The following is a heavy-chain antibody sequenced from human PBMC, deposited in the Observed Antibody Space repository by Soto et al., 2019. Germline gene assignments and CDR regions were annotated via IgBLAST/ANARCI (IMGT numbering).Heavy chain of an antibody. CDR2: IHPSGDT. J-gene: IGHJ1*01. CDR1: GFTVSSHY. Sequence: EAQLVESGGGLVQPGESLRLSCAGSGFTVSSHYMTWVRQAPGRGLEWVTFIHPSGDTFYADSVKGRFAISGDTSKNTLSLQMNSLRVEDTAVYYCTSGLDDAKIHHWGQGTLVTVSS. CDR3: TSGLDDAKIHH. V-gene: IGHV3-66*01. D-gene: IGHD1-1*01.